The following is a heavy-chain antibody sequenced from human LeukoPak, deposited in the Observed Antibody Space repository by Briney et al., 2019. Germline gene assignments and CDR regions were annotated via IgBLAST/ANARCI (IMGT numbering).Heavy chain of an antibody. CDR3: ARSIAAFNYYYYYMDV. V-gene: IGHV4-59*11. CDR2: IYYSGST. Sequence: SETLSLTCTVSGGSISSHYWSWIRQPPGKGLEWIGFIYYSGSTNYNPSLKSRVTISVDTSKNQFSLKLSSVTAADTAVYYCARSIAAFNYYYYYMDVWGKGTTVTVSS. J-gene: IGHJ6*03. D-gene: IGHD6-6*01. CDR1: GGSISSHY.